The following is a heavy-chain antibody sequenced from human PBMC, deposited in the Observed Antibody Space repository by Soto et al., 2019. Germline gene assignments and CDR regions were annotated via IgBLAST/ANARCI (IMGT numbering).Heavy chain of an antibody. CDR3: AICITIFGVLIDSFAY. CDR1: GGSISSYY. CDR2: IYYSGST. Sequence: PSETLSLTCTVSGGSISSYYWSWIRQPPGKGLEWIGYIYYSGSTNYNPSLKSRVTISVDTSKNQFSLKLSSVTAADTAVYYCAICITIFGVLIDSFAYWGQGTLVTVSS. V-gene: IGHV4-59*01. D-gene: IGHD3-3*01. J-gene: IGHJ4*02.